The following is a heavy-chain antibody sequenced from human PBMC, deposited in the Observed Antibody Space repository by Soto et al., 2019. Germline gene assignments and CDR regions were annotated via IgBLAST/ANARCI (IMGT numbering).Heavy chain of an antibody. Sequence: AASVKVSCKASGGTFSNYAINWVRQAPGQGLEWMGGIIPIFGTANYAQKLQGRVTITADESTSTAYLDLSRLRSEDTAVYYCARPVEMATISRSYLFYWGQGTLVTVSS. CDR2: IIPIFGTA. J-gene: IGHJ4*02. CDR3: ARPVEMATISRSYLFY. D-gene: IGHD5-12*01. CDR1: GGTFSNYA. V-gene: IGHV1-69*13.